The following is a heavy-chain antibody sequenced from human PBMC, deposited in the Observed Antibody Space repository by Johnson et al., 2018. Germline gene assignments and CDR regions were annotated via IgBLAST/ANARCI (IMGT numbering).Heavy chain of an antibody. CDR2: INWNSGSI. J-gene: IGHJ3*02. CDR1: GFTFDDYA. V-gene: IGHV3-9*01. Sequence: VQLVESGGGLVQXGRSLRLSCVVSGFTFDDYAMHWVRQAPGKGLEWVSGINWNSGSIGSADSVKGRFTISRDNAKNSLYVQMNSLRAEDTAVYYCAKGYSSGWYSAFDIWGQGTMVTVSS. CDR3: AKGYSSGWYSAFDI. D-gene: IGHD6-19*01.